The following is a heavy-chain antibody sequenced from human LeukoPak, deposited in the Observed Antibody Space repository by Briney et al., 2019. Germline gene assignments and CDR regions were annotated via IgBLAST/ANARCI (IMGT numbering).Heavy chain of an antibody. J-gene: IGHJ4*02. CDR2: ISSSGNTK. CDR1: GFTFRSYE. Sequence: GGSLRLSCAASGFTFRSYEMNWVRQAPGKGLEWVSYISSSGNTKRYADSVRGRFTITRDNTKNSLSLQMNSLRAEDTAFYYCAKGGDLLTGYYKGFDYWGQGTLVTVSS. D-gene: IGHD3-9*01. V-gene: IGHV3-48*03. CDR3: AKGGDLLTGYYKGFDY.